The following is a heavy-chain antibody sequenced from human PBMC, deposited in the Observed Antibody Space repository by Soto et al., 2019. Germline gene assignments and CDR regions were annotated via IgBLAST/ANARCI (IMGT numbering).Heavy chain of an antibody. CDR2: IYYSGST. Sequence: QVQLQESGPGLVKPSQTLSLTCTVSGGSISSGGYYWSWIRQHPGKGLEWIGYIYYSGSTYYNPSLKSRVTISXXTXKXRFSLKLSSVTAADTAVYYCARGRYFDWLLPYYFDYWGQGTLVTVSS. CDR1: GGSISSGGYY. V-gene: IGHV4-31*03. J-gene: IGHJ4*02. D-gene: IGHD3-9*01. CDR3: ARGRYFDWLLPYYFDY.